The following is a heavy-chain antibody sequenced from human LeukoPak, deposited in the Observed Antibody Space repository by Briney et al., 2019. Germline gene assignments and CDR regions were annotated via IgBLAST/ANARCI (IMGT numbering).Heavy chain of an antibody. J-gene: IGHJ4*02. CDR1: GFIFSDYN. Sequence: GGSLRLSCAASGFIFSDYNMHWVRQVSGKGLEWVSIISGDGGRTSYADSVKGRVTISRDNSKNSLYLQMNSLRTEDTAFYYCAKDVSGSIDSWGQGTLVTVSS. D-gene: IGHD5/OR15-5a*01. CDR3: AKDVSGSIDS. V-gene: IGHV3-43*02. CDR2: ISGDGGRT.